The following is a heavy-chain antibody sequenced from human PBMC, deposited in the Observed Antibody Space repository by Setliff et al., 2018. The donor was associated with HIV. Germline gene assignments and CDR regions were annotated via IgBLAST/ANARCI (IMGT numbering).Heavy chain of an antibody. CDR2: ISSSGDSV. D-gene: IGHD2-2*01. CDR3: ARVSPIVVLPAARGEYYFDY. J-gene: IGHJ4*02. CDR1: GFPFSNYC. V-gene: IGHV3-48*04. Sequence: GESLRLSCATSGFPFSNYCMNWVRQAPGKGLQWLSYISSSGDSVYGDSMKGRITISRDNAKNSLYLQMNSLRAEDTAVYYCARVSPIVVLPAARGEYYFDYWGQGSLVTVSS.